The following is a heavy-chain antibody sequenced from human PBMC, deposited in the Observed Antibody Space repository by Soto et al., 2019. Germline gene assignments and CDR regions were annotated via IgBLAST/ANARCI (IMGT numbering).Heavy chain of an antibody. D-gene: IGHD6-13*01. CDR1: GFTFSSYA. Sequence: ESGGGVVQPGRSLRLSCAASGFTFSSYAMHWVRQAPGKGLEWVAVISYDGSNKYYADSVKGRFTISRDNSKNTLYLQMNSLRAEDTAVYYCARDQAAAAVQIPFDYWGQGTLVTVSS. J-gene: IGHJ4*02. V-gene: IGHV3-30-3*01. CDR2: ISYDGSNK. CDR3: ARDQAAAAVQIPFDY.